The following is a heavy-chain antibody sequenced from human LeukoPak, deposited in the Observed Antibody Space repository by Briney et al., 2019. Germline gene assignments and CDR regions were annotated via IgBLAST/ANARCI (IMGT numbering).Heavy chain of an antibody. J-gene: IGHJ4*02. CDR3: ARDLMGWDLHYFDY. D-gene: IGHD1-26*01. V-gene: IGHV3-11*04. CDR1: GFSFSDNY. Sequence: GGSLRLSCATSGFSFSDNYMSWIRQAPGKGLQWLSYISGDGYDINYADSVKGRFTVARDNAKNSLYLQMHSLRAEDTAVYYCARDLMGWDLHYFDYWGQGTLVTVSS. CDR2: ISGDGYDI.